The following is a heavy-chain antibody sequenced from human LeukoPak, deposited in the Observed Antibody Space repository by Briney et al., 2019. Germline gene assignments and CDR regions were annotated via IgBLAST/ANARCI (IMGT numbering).Heavy chain of an antibody. V-gene: IGHV4-38-2*02. CDR2: IYHSGST. J-gene: IGHJ6*03. CDR1: AYSISSGYY. Sequence: PSETLSLTCTVSAYSISSGYYWGWIRQPPGKGLECIGTIYHSGSTYYNPSLKSRVTISVDTSNNFFSLRLRSVTAADTAVYFCARGRVSSSTWYSTYYYFFYMDFWGKGTTVTVSS. CDR3: ARGRVSSSTWYSTYYYFFYMDF. D-gene: IGHD4-11*01.